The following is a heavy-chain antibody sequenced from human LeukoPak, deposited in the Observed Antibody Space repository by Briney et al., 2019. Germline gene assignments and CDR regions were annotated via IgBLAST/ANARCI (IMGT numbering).Heavy chain of an antibody. D-gene: IGHD5-24*01. CDR1: GFTLSSYE. J-gene: IGHJ4*02. V-gene: IGHV3-48*03. Sequence: GGSLRLSCEASGFTLSSYEMNWVRQAPGKGLEWVSYISSGGSTIYYADSVKGRFTISRDNARNSLYLQMNSLRAEDTAVYYRARESRDGYSQFDYWGQGTLVTVSS. CDR2: ISSGGSTI. CDR3: ARESRDGYSQFDY.